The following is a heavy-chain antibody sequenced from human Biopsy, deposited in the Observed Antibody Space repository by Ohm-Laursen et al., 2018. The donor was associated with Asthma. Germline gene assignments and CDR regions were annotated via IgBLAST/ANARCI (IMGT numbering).Heavy chain of an antibody. Sequence: SETLSLTCTVSGGSITSFYWSWIRQPPGRGLEWIGYIYFSGNTNYNPSLKSRVTISIDTSKNHFSLKLTSVTAADTAVHYCARGSGSSLPYPDAFDIWGQGTMVTVS. CDR3: ARGSGSSLPYPDAFDI. J-gene: IGHJ3*02. CDR2: IYFSGNT. V-gene: IGHV4-59*01. CDR1: GGSITSFY. D-gene: IGHD2-2*01.